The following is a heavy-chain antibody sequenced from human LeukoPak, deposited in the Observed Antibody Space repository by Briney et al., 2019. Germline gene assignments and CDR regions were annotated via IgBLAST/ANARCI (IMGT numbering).Heavy chain of an antibody. Sequence: PGGSLRLSCVGSGFTFSHYAIHWVRQAPGKGLEWVAIISYDGSNKYYADSVKGRFTISRDNSKNIMYLQMNSLRGEDTAVYFCARDRSNGWYMAGFPDYWGQGTLVTASS. J-gene: IGHJ4*02. CDR2: ISYDGSNK. CDR1: GFTFSHYA. CDR3: ARDRSNGWYMAGFPDY. D-gene: IGHD6-19*01. V-gene: IGHV3-30*04.